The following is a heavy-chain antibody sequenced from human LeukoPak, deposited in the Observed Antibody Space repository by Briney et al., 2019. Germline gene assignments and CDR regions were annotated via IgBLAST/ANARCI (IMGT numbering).Heavy chain of an antibody. D-gene: IGHD2-2*01. CDR2: INPNSGGT. CDR3: AREKVRQSGMDV. J-gene: IGHJ6*02. CDR1: VYTFTGYY. Sequence: ASVKVSCKASVYTFTGYYMHWVRQAPGQGLEWMGRINPNSGGTNYAQKFQGRVTMTRDTFIRPAYMDLSRLRSDDTAVYYCAREKVRQSGMDVWGQGTTVTVSS. V-gene: IGHV1-2*06.